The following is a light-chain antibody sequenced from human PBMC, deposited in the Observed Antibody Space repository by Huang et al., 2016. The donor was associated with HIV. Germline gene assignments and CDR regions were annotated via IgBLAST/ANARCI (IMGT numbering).Light chain of an antibody. V-gene: IGKV1-39*01. CDR1: QSISSY. CDR3: QQTYIIPIT. CDR2: AAS. J-gene: IGKJ2*01. Sequence: DIQMTQSPFSLSASVGDRVTITCRASQSISSYLNWYQQKPGKAPKILIYAASTLQSGTPSMFSGSVAGTDFTLTITSLQPEDFATYYCQQTYIIPITFGQGTKLEIK.